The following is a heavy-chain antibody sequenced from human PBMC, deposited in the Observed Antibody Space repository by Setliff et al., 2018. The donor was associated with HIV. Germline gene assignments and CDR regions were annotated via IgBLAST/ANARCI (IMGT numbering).Heavy chain of an antibody. CDR3: ARAIGIISLYYFDS. D-gene: IGHD3-10*01. V-gene: IGHV4-59*01. CDR1: GGSISSDY. J-gene: IGHJ4*02. CDR2: IYDSGST. Sequence: SETLSLTCTVAGGSISSDYWSWIRQPPGKGMEWIGFIYDSGSTNYKPSLESRVTISVETSKNQFSLKLSSVTSADTAVYYCARAIGIISLYYFDSWGQGTLVTVSS.